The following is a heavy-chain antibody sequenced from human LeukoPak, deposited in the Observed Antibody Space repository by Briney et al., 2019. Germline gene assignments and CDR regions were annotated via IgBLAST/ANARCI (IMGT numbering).Heavy chain of an antibody. J-gene: IGHJ4*02. CDR3: ARAGEDYGDCLFGY. D-gene: IGHD4-17*01. CDR2: ISYDGRNK. Sequence: GGSLRLSCAASGFTFSSYAMHWVRQAPGKGLEWVAVISYDGRNKDYADSVKGRFTISRDNSKNTLYLQMNSQRAEDTAVYYCARAGEDYGDCLFGYWGQGTLVTVSS. V-gene: IGHV3-30*04. CDR1: GFTFSSYA.